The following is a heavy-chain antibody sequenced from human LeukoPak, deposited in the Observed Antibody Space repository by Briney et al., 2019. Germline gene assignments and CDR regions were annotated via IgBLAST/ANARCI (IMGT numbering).Heavy chain of an antibody. CDR3: VRKEIDGSGNG. J-gene: IGHJ4*02. D-gene: IGHD3-10*01. CDR1: GFTFSSYS. CDR2: ISSSSTAI. V-gene: IGHV3-21*01. Sequence: GGSLRLSCAASGFTFSSYSMNWVRQAPGKGLEWVSSISSSSTAIKYADSVKGRFTISRDNAKNSLYLQMNSLRVEDTAMYYCVRKEIDGSGNGWGPGTLVTVSS.